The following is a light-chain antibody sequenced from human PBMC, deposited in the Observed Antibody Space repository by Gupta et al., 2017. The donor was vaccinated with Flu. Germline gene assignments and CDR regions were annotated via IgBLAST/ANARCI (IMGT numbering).Light chain of an antibody. CDR2: CAS. CDR3: QQYGGRPPIT. CDR1: QSMVPNH. V-gene: IGKV3-20*01. J-gene: IGKJ3*01. Sequence: TLSLSPCEGATVSCSARQSMVPNHWSWYQVKPGEAPRLLIDCASNRASGVPDRFISSGSCTDFTLTISRLEPEDFSVYYCQQYGGRPPITFGPGTKVD.